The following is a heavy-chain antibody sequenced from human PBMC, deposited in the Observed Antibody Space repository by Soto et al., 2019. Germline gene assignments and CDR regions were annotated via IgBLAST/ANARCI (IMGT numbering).Heavy chain of an antibody. Sequence: QVQLVQSGDEVRKPGSSVKVSCKASGYIFVNYGIAWVRQAPGQGLEWMGWISPDSGNTHYASKGQGRLTMTTGTSTSTANIALGRPTSEGPAVYYLGIVDNYGTPIPPDLWGQGTTVTVSS. D-gene: IGHD5-12*01. CDR1: GYIFVNYG. J-gene: IGHJ6*02. V-gene: IGHV1-18*01. CDR3: GIVDNYGTPIPPDL. CDR2: ISPDSGNT.